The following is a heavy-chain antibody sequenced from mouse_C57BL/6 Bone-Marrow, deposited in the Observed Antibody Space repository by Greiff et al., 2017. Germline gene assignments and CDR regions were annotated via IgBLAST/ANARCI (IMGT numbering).Heavy chain of an antibody. CDR1: GYTFTSYG. CDR2: IYIGSGYT. CDR3: TSGGGKPLFAY. V-gene: IGHV1-58*01. J-gene: IGHJ3*01. D-gene: IGHD6-1*01. Sequence: VQLQQSGAELVKPGSSVKMSCKTSGYTFTSYGINWVKQRPGQGLEWIGYIYIGSGYTEYNEKFKGKATLTSDTSSSTAYMQLSSRTSEDSAIYFCTSGGGKPLFAYWGQGTLVTVSA.